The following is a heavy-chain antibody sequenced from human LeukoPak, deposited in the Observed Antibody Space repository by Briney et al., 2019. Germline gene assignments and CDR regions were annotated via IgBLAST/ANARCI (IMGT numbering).Heavy chain of an antibody. Sequence: GASVKVSRKASGYTFTGYYMYWVRQAPERGLEWMGRINPDSGGTNYAQKFQGRVTMTRDTSISTAYMELSRLRSDDTAVYYCARSKAWELPNAFDIWGQGTMVTASS. CDR1: GYTFTGYY. J-gene: IGHJ3*02. CDR3: ARSKAWELPNAFDI. D-gene: IGHD1-26*01. V-gene: IGHV1-2*06. CDR2: INPDSGGT.